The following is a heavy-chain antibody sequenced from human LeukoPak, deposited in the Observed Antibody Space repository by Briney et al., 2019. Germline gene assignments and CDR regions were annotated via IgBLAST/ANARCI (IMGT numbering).Heavy chain of an antibody. CDR1: GGSFSGYY. CDR3: ARVGLTVAGTRDY. V-gene: IGHV4-34*01. Sequence: PSETLSLTCAVYGGSFSGYYWSWIRQPPGKGLEWIGEINHSGSTNYNPSLKSRVTISVDTSKNQFSLKLSSVTAADTAVYYCARVGLTVAGTRDYWGQGTLVTVS. J-gene: IGHJ4*02. D-gene: IGHD6-19*01. CDR2: INHSGST.